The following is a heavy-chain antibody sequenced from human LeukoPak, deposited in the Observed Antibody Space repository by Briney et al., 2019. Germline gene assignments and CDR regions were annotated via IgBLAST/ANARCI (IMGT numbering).Heavy chain of an antibody. V-gene: IGHV3-23*01. J-gene: IGHJ6*02. Sequence: GGSLRLSCAASGFKFSDYAISWVRQAPGKGLEWVSSISGSGAITNLADSVRGRFTVSRDNSKSTLYLQMNSLRAEDTAVYYCAKTWTYKGGVYYGMDVWGQGTTVTVSS. CDR3: AKTWTYKGGVYYGMDV. CDR2: ISGSGAIT. CDR1: GFKFSDYA. D-gene: IGHD3-16*01.